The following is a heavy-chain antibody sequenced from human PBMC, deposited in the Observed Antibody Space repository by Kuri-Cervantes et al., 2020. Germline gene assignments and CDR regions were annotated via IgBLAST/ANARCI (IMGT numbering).Heavy chain of an antibody. CDR3: ARELETYYDYVWGSYRYSY. V-gene: IGHV3-30*01. D-gene: IGHD3-16*02. J-gene: IGHJ4*02. Sequence: FTISRDNSKNTLYLQMNSLRAEDTAVYYCARELETYYDYVWGSYRYSYWGQGTLVTVSS.